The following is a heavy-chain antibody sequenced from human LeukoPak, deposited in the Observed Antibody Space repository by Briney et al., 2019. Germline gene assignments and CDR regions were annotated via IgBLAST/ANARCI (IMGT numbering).Heavy chain of an antibody. CDR2: ISYDGSNK. V-gene: IGHV3-30-3*01. CDR3: ARDSTAYYGSGSPSHYYYGMDV. J-gene: IGHJ6*02. CDR1: GFTFSSYA. D-gene: IGHD3-10*01. Sequence: GGSLRLSCAASGFTFSSYAMHWVRQAPGKGLEWVAVISYDGSNKYYADSVKGRFTISRDNSKNTLYLQMNSLRAEDTAVYYCARDSTAYYGSGSPSHYYYGMDVWGQGTTVTVSS.